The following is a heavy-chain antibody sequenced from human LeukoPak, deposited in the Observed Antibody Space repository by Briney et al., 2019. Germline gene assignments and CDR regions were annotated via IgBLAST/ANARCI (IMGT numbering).Heavy chain of an antibody. CDR3: ARHAYYYDSSGYLGGNAFDI. Sequence: GESLKISCKGSGYSFTSYWIGWVRQMPGKGLEWMGIIYPGDSDTRYSPSFQGQVTISADKSISTAYLQWSSLKASDTAMYYCARHAYYYDSSGYLGGNAFDIWGRGTMVTVSS. CDR2: IYPGDSDT. J-gene: IGHJ3*02. V-gene: IGHV5-51*01. D-gene: IGHD3-22*01. CDR1: GYSFTSYW.